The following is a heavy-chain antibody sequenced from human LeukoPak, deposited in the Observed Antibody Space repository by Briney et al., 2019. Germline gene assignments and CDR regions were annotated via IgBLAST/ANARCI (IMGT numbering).Heavy chain of an antibody. J-gene: IGHJ4*02. Sequence: GGSLRLSCAASGFTVSSNYMSWVRQAPGKGLEWVSVIYSGGSTYYADSVKGRFTISRDNSKNTLYLQMNSLRAEDTAVYYCARGYTVTSPGFDYWGQGTLVTVSS. D-gene: IGHD4-17*01. CDR3: ARGYTVTSPGFDY. CDR1: GFTVSSNY. CDR2: IYSGGST. V-gene: IGHV3-66*01.